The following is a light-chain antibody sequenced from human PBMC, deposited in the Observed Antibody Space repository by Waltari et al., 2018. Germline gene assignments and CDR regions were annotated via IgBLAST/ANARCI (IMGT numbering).Light chain of an antibody. CDR1: QTISTY. CDR2: GAS. V-gene: IGKV1-39*01. Sequence: DIQMTQSPSSLSASVGDRVTITCRASQTISTYLNWCQQKPGKAPDLLIYGASSLQSGVPSRFSGSGSGTDFTLTISSLQPEDFATYYCQQSYTTPRAFGLGTKVDIK. CDR3: QQSYTTPRA. J-gene: IGKJ3*01.